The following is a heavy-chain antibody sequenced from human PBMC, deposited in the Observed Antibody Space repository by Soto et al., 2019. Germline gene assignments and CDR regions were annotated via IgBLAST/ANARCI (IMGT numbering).Heavy chain of an antibody. Sequence: QVQLAESGGGSVKPGGSLRLSCVASGFRLGDYFMSWIRQAPGQGLERVAYMSFSGNTINYAHSVHGRFTISRDNAKNSLYLQMNSLRAEDTAVYYCARQELEHRIFHDYWVQGSPVTVSA. CDR3: ARQELEHRIFHDY. D-gene: IGHD1-1*01. V-gene: IGHV3-11*01. J-gene: IGHJ4*02. CDR2: MSFSGNTI. CDR1: GFRLGDYF.